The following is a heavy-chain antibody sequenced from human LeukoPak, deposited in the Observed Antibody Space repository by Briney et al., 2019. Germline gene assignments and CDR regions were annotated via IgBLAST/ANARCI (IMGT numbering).Heavy chain of an antibody. J-gene: IGHJ3*02. V-gene: IGHV1-8*03. CDR1: GYTCTSYD. CDR2: MNPNSGNT. D-gene: IGHD3-10*01. CDR3: ARNIVTMVRGDDDAFDI. Sequence: ASVKVSGKASGYTCTSYDINWVRQATGQGLEWMGWMNPNSGNTGYAQKFRGRVTITRNTSISTAYMELSSLRSEDTAVYYCARNIVTMVRGDDDAFDIWGQGTMVTVSS.